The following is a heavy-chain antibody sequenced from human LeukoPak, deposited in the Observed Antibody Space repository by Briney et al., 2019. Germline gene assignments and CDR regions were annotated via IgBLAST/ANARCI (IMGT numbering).Heavy chain of an antibody. J-gene: IGHJ4*02. CDR2: IYSGGST. V-gene: IGHV3-66*01. CDR3: ARSRGDF. CDR1: GFTVSSNY. Sequence: GGSLRLSCAASGFTVSSNYMSWVRQAPGKGLEWVSVIYSGGSTYYADSVKGRFTISRDNAKNSLYLQMNSLRADDTALYYCARSRGDFWGQGTLVTVSS.